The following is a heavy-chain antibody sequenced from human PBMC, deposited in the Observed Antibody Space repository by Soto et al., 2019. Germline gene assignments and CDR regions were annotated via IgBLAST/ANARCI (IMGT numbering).Heavy chain of an antibody. CDR3: ARHRTGYYDILTGYYNGYYYYGMDV. J-gene: IGHJ6*02. Sequence: SETLSLTCTVSGGSISSGDYHWSWIRQSPGKGLEWIAYIYYSGGTYYNPSLESRVTISLDTSKNQFSLNLSSVTAADTAVYYCARHRTGYYDILTGYYNGYYYYGMDVWGQGTTVTVSS. CDR2: IYYSGGT. CDR1: GGSISSGDYH. V-gene: IGHV4-30-4*01. D-gene: IGHD3-9*01.